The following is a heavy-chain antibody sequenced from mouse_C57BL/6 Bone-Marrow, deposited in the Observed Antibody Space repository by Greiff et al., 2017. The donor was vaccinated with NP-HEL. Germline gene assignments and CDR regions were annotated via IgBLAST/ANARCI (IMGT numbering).Heavy chain of an antibody. CDR3: ARSDRFAY. D-gene: IGHD3-3*01. J-gene: IGHJ3*01. CDR1: GYTFTSYT. Sequence: VQLVESGAELARPGASVKMSCKASGYTFTSYTMHWVKQRPGQGLEWIGYINPSSGYTKYNQKFKDKATLTADKSSSTAYMQLSSLTSEDSAVYYYARSDRFAYWGQGTLVTVSA. V-gene: IGHV1-4*01. CDR2: INPSSGYT.